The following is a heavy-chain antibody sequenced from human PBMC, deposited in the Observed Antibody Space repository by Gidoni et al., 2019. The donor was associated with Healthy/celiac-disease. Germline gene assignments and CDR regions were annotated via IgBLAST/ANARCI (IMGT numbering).Heavy chain of an antibody. CDR3: ARAAAGGFDY. D-gene: IGHD6-13*01. V-gene: IGHV4-38-2*01. CDR1: GYSISSGYY. Sequence: QVQLQESGPGLVKPSETLSLTCAVSGYSISSGYYWGWIRQPPGKGLEWIGSIYHSGSTYYNPPLKSRVTISVDTSKNQFSLKLSSVTAADTAVYYCARAAAGGFDYWGQGTLVTVSS. J-gene: IGHJ4*02. CDR2: IYHSGST.